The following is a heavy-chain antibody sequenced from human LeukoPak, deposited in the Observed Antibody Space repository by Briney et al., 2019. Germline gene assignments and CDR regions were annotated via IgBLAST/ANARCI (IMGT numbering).Heavy chain of an antibody. CDR2: IYYSGST. D-gene: IGHD2-15*01. V-gene: IGHV4-59*01. J-gene: IGHJ3*02. Sequence: SGTLSLTCTVSGGSISGDYWSWIPQPPGKGLERIGYIYYSGSTNYNPSLTSRVTISVDTSKNQFSLTLSSVTAADTAVYCYARERYCSGGSCYADDAFDIWGQGTMVTVSS. CDR3: ARERYCSGGSCYADDAFDI. CDR1: GGSISGDY.